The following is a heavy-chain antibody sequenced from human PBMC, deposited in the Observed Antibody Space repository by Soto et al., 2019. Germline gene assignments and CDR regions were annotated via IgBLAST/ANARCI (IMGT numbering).Heavy chain of an antibody. CDR2: ISYDGSNK. CDR3: ARTGLLHRMDV. CDR1: GFIFSSYA. J-gene: IGHJ6*02. V-gene: IGHV3-30-3*01. Sequence: QVQLVESGGGVVQPGRSLRLSCAASGFIFSSYAMHWVRQAPGKGLEWVAVISYDGSNKYYADSVKGRFTISRDNSKNTLYLQMNSLRAEDTAVYYCARTGLLHRMDVWGQGTTVTVSS. D-gene: IGHD2-15*01.